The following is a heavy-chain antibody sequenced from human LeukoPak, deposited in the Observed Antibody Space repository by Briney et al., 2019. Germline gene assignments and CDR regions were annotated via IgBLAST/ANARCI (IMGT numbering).Heavy chain of an antibody. CDR1: GFTFTYA. Sequence: GGSLRLSCATSGFTFTYAMSWVRQTPGKGLEWVSAFSSSGGNTYYAHSVRGRFTISGDNSNNTLYLQMNSLRAEDTAVYYCAKHSTTVTTSFDYWGQGTLVTVSS. V-gene: IGHV3-23*01. J-gene: IGHJ4*02. CDR3: AKHSTTVTTSFDY. CDR2: FSSSGGNT. D-gene: IGHD4-11*01.